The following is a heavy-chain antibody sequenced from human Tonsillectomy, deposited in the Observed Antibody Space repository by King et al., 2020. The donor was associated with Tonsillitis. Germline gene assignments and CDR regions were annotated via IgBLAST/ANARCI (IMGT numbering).Heavy chain of an antibody. J-gene: IGHJ6*02. Sequence: VQLVESGGGLVQPGGSLRLSCAASGFTFSSYNMNWVRQAPEKGLEWVSYISSSSSTIYYADSVKGRFTISRDNAKNSLYLQMNSLRDEETAVYYCARAEIRDHYYYYYGMDVWGQGTTVTVSS. V-gene: IGHV3-48*02. CDR1: GFTFSSYN. D-gene: IGHD1-14*01. CDR2: ISSSSSTI. CDR3: ARAEIRDHYYYYYGMDV.